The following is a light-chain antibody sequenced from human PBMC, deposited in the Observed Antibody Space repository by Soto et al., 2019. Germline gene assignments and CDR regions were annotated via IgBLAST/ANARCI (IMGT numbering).Light chain of an antibody. V-gene: IGKV3-20*01. CDR3: QRYGGSVWT. J-gene: IGKJ1*01. Sequence: EIVLTQSPGTLSLSPGERVTLSCRASQSVTSNYLAWYQQKPGQAPRLLIYDARTRAAGIPDRFSGSGSGTDFTLTISRLEPEDVAVYYCQRYGGSVWTFGQGTKVDIK. CDR1: QSVTSNY. CDR2: DAR.